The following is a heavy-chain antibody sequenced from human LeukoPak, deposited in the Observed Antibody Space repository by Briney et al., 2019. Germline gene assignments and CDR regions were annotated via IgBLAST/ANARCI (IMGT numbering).Heavy chain of an antibody. CDR3: ARSTPYIVVVPAAPTFDY. V-gene: IGHV1-18*01. J-gene: IGHJ4*01. CDR2: ISAYNGNT. D-gene: IGHD2-2*01. CDR1: GYTFTSYG. Sequence: GASVKVSCKASGYTFTSYGISWVRQAPGQGLEWMGWISAYNGNTNYAQKLQGRVTMTTDTSTSTAYMELRSLRSDDTAVYYCARSTPYIVVVPAAPTFDYWGHGTLVTVSS.